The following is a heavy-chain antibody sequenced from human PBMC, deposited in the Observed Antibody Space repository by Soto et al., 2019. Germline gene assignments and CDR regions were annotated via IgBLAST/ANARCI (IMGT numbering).Heavy chain of an antibody. J-gene: IGHJ6*02. CDR1: GYTFTSYG. V-gene: IGHV1-18*01. Sequence: ASVKVSCKASGYTFTSYGISWVRQAPGQGLEWMGWISDYNGNTNYAQKLQGRVTMTTDTSTSTAYMERRSLRSDDTAVYYCARVSDSGTGYYYCGMDVWGQVTTVTVSS. D-gene: IGHD2-21*01. CDR2: ISDYNGNT. CDR3: ARVSDSGTGYYYCGMDV.